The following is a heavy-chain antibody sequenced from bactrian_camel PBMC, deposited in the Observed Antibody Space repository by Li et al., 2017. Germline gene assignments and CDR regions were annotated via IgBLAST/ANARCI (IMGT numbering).Heavy chain of an antibody. CDR2: IDSDGK. V-gene: IGHV3S26*01. Sequence: HVQLVEFGGGSVQPGGSLRLSCVASGYTVANYCMAWFRRAPGKDREGVAHIDSDGKWYAESLKGRSTISTDDANNTLDLQIDSLQPEDSAMYYCATTWKKKIYTTAGVPSRPPLIPSEYNYWGQGTQVTVS. D-gene: IGHD1*01. CDR1: GYTVANYC. J-gene: IGHJ4*01. CDR3: ATTWKKKIYTTAGVPSRPPLIPSEYNY.